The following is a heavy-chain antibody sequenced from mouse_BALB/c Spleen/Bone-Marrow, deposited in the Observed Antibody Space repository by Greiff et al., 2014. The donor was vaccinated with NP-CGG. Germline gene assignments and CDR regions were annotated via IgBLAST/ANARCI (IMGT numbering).Heavy chain of an antibody. CDR1: GFNIKDTY. V-gene: IGHV14-3*02. CDR2: IDPANGNT. Sequence: VQLQESGAELVKPGASVKLSCTASGFNIKDTYMHWVKQRPEQGLEWIGRIDPANGNTKYDPKFQGKATITADTSSNTAYMQLSSRTSEDTAVYFCARLDLLANWGQGPLVTVPA. J-gene: IGHJ3*01. CDR3: ARLDLLAN.